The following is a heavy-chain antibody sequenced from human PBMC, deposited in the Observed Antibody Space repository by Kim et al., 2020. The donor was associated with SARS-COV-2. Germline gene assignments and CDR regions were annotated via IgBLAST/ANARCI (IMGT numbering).Heavy chain of an antibody. Sequence: GGSLRLSCAASGFTFSSYAMSWVRQAPGKGLEWVSAISGSGGSTYYADSVKGRFTISRDNSKNTLYLQMNSLRAEDTAVYYCAKGGSSSWYIGEYFQHWGQGTLVTVSS. D-gene: IGHD6-13*01. CDR2: ISGSGGST. V-gene: IGHV3-23*01. CDR3: AKGGSSSWYIGEYFQH. J-gene: IGHJ1*01. CDR1: GFTFSSYA.